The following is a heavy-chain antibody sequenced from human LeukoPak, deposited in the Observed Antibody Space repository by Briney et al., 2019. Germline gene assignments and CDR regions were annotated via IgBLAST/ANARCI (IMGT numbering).Heavy chain of an antibody. J-gene: IGHJ4*02. CDR3: ARATSSGWLSPNLDY. V-gene: IGHV4-59*01. D-gene: IGHD6-19*01. CDR2: IYYSGST. CDR1: GGSISSYY. Sequence: PSETLSLTCTVSGGSISSYYWSWIRQPPGKGLEWIGYIYYSGSTNYNPSLKSRVTISVDTAKTQFALKLSSVTAADPAVYHCARATSSGWLSPNLDYWGQGTLVTVS.